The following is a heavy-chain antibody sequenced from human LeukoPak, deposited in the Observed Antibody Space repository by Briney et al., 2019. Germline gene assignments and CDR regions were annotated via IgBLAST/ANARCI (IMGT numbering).Heavy chain of an antibody. Sequence: GGSLRLSCAVSGFTVSSNYMSWVRQAPGKGLEWVSVISSGGGTYYADSVKGRFTISRDNTKNSLYLQMNSLRAEDTAVFYCARDQYDTWSRRGNFDSWGQGTLVIVSS. CDR1: GFTVSSNY. CDR2: ISSGGGT. J-gene: IGHJ4*02. V-gene: IGHV3-53*01. CDR3: ARDQYDTWSRRGNFDS. D-gene: IGHD3-3*01.